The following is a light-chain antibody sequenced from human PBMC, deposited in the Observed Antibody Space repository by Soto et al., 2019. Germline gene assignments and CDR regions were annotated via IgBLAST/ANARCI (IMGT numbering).Light chain of an antibody. Sequence: QSVLTQPASVSGSPGQSITISCTGTSSDVGGYKYVSWYQQHPGKAPKLMIYGVSNRPSGVSNRFSGSKSGNTASLTISGLQAEDEADYYCSSYTSSSTLRVFGGGTKLTVL. CDR2: GVS. V-gene: IGLV2-14*01. CDR1: SSDVGGYKY. J-gene: IGLJ3*02. CDR3: SSYTSSSTLRV.